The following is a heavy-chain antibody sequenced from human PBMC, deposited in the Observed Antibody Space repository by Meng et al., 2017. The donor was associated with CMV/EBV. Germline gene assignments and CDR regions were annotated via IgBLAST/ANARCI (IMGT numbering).Heavy chain of an antibody. CDR1: GDPFTEYY. V-gene: IGHV1-2*02. CDR3: TRDVHLTTVTPNWFDP. D-gene: IGHD4-17*01. Sequence: RGRSGADLGMPGALWKVSCKASGDPFTEYYMPWVRPAPGQGLEWMGCINPNRGDTNYAQKFQGRVTMTRDTSIRTAYMELSRLRSDDTAVYYCTRDVHLTTVTPNWFDPWGQGTLVTVSS. J-gene: IGHJ5*02. CDR2: INPNRGDT.